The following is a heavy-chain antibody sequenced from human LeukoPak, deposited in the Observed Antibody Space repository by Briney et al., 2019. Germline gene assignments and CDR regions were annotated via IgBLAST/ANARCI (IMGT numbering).Heavy chain of an antibody. V-gene: IGHV3-30*18. D-gene: IGHD1-26*01. CDR3: AKDGSYYFDY. CDR1: GFTFSGYG. Sequence: GGSLRLSCAASGFTFSGYGMHWVRQAPGKGLEWVAVISYDGSNKYYADSVKGRFTISRDNSKNTLYLQMNSLRAEDTAVYYCAKDGSYYFDYWGQGTLVTVSS. CDR2: ISYDGSNK. J-gene: IGHJ4*02.